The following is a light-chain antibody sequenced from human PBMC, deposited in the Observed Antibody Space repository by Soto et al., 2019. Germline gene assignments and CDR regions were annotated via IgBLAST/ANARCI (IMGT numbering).Light chain of an antibody. V-gene: IGKV1-39*01. CDR3: QQSYSTPPAT. CDR1: QSISSY. J-gene: IGKJ1*01. CDR2: AAS. Sequence: DIQMTQSPSSLSASVGDRVTITCRASQSISSYLNWYQQKPGKAPKLLIYAASSLQSGVPSRFSGSGSGTVFTLTISSLQPEDIATYYCQQSYSTPPATFGKGTKVEIK.